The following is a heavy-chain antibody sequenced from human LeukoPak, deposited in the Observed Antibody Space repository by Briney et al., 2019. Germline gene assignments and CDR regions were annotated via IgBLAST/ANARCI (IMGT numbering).Heavy chain of an antibody. J-gene: IGHJ3*02. CDR3: ARGVTAMADAFDI. CDR1: GFTFSSYV. CDR2: ISYDGSNK. Sequence: GGSLRLSCAASGFTFSSYVMHWVRQAPGKGLEWVAVISYDGSNKYYADSVKGRFTISRDNSKNTLYLQMNSLRAEDTAVYYCARGVTAMADAFDIWGQGTMVTVSS. V-gene: IGHV3-30*04. D-gene: IGHD5-18*01.